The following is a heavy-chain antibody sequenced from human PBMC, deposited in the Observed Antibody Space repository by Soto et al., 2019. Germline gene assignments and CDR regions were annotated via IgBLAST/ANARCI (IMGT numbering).Heavy chain of an antibody. V-gene: IGHV6-1*01. CDR1: GDSVSSNSAT. Sequence: SQTLSLTCAISGDSVSSNSATWDWIRQSPSRGLEWLGRTYYRSKWYNDYAVSVKSRITINPDTSKNQFSLQLNSVTPEDTAVYYCERVKWELPYAFDIWGQGTMVTVSS. CDR2: TYYRSKWYN. D-gene: IGHD1-26*01. J-gene: IGHJ3*02. CDR3: ERVKWELPYAFDI.